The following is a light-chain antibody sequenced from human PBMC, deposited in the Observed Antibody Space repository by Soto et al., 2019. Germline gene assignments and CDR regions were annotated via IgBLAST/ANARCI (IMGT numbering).Light chain of an antibody. CDR1: SSDVGGYSY. CDR2: DVS. V-gene: IGLV2-14*01. J-gene: IGLJ1*01. Sequence: QSALTQPASVSGSPGQSIAISCTGTSSDVGGYSYVSWYQQQPGKAPKLVISDVSNRPSGVSDRFSGSKSGNTASLTISXXXXXXXADXYCXSYTTSSTYVFGTGTKVTVL. CDR3: XSYTTSSTYV.